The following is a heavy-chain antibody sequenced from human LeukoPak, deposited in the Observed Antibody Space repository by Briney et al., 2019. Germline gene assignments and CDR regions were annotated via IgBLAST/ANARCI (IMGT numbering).Heavy chain of an antibody. V-gene: IGHV4-59*01. J-gene: IGHJ6*02. CDR3: VRVAVADPHGMDV. D-gene: IGHD6-19*01. Sequence: SETLSLTCAVYGGSFSGYYWSWIRQPPGKGLEWIGYIYYSGSTNYNPSLKSRVTISVDTSKNQFSLKLSSVTAADTAVYYCVRVAVADPHGMDVWGQGTTVTVSS. CDR1: GGSFSGYY. CDR2: IYYSGST.